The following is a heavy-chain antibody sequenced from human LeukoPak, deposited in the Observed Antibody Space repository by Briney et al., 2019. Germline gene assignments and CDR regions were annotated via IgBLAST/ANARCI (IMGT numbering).Heavy chain of an antibody. V-gene: IGHV1-69*05. CDR3: ARDLGISGTYDNYCFDH. Sequence: ASVKVSCKTSGCTFSRYAISWVRQAPGQGLEWMGRFIPIFGTANYALKFQGRVSITTDESTSTAYMELSSLRSDDTAVYYCARDLGISGTYDNYCFDHWGQGTLVTVSS. D-gene: IGHD1-20*01. J-gene: IGHJ4*02. CDR2: FIPIFGTA. CDR1: GCTFSRYA.